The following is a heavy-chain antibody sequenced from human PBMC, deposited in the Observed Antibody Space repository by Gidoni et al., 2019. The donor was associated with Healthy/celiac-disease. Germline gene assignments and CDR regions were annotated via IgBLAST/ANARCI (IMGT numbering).Heavy chain of an antibody. CDR3: ARGRTIFGVVIRAGNWFDP. D-gene: IGHD3-3*01. J-gene: IGHJ5*02. Sequence: QVQLQQWGAGLLKPSETLSLTCAVYGGSFSGYYWSWIRQPPGKGLEWIGEINHSGSTNYNPSLKSRVTISVDTSKNQFSLKLSSVTAADTAVYYCARGRTIFGVVIRAGNWFDPWGQGTLVTVSS. V-gene: IGHV4-34*01. CDR1: GGSFSGYY. CDR2: INHSGST.